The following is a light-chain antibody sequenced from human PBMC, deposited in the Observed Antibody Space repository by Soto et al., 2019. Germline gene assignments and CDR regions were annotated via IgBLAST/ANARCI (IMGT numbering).Light chain of an antibody. J-gene: IGKJ1*01. CDR2: AAS. CDR3: QQSYSTPWT. Sequence: DIQMTQSPSSLSASVGDRVTITCRASQSMSSYLNWYQKKSGKAPKLLVYAASSLQSGVPSRFSGSGSGTDFTLTISSLQPEDFATYYCQQSYSTPWTFGQGTKVEIK. CDR1: QSMSSY. V-gene: IGKV1-39*01.